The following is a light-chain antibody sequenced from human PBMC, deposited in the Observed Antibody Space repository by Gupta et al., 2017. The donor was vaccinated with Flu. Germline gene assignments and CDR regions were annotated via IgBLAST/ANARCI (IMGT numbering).Light chain of an antibody. CDR3: SSYTSGSTLVVA. Sequence: QSALTQPASVSGSPGQSITISCTGTTSDVGGYNSVSWYQQRPGTAPKLMIYDVSNRPSGISNRFSGSKSGNTPSLTISGLQAEDEADYYCSSYTSGSTLVVAFGGGTKLTVL. V-gene: IGLV2-14*01. CDR2: DVS. CDR1: TSDVGGYNS. J-gene: IGLJ2*01.